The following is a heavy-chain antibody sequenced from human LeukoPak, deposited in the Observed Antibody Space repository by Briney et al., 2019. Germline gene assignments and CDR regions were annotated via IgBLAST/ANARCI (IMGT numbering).Heavy chain of an antibody. V-gene: IGHV1-46*01. CDR3: ARDPRYNWNDEAFDY. Sequence: EASVTVSCKASGYTFTSYYMHWVRQAPGQGLEWMGIINPSGGSTSYAQKFQGRVTMTRDTSTSTVYMELSSLRSEDTAVYYCARDPRYNWNDEAFDYGGKGTLVTVSS. CDR1: GYTFTSYY. D-gene: IGHD1-20*01. J-gene: IGHJ4*02. CDR2: INPSGGST.